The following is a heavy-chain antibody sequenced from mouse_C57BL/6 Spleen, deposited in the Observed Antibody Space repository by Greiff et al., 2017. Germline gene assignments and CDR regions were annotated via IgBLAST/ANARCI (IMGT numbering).Heavy chain of an antibody. V-gene: IGHV14-2*01. D-gene: IGHD2-1*01. CDR3: ALYYGKGYDAMDY. J-gene: IGHJ4*01. CDR1: GFNINDYY. Sequence: VQLQQPGAELVKPGASVKLSCTASGFNINDYYMHWVKQRTEQGLEWIGRIDPEDGETKYAPKFQGKATITADTSSNTAYLQLSSLTSEDTAVYYCALYYGKGYDAMDYWGQGTSVTVSS. CDR2: IDPEDGET.